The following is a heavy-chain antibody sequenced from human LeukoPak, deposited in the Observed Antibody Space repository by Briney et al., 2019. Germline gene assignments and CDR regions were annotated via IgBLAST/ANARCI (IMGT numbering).Heavy chain of an antibody. CDR3: ARDRGGSYYSNYFDY. Sequence: ASETLSLTCTVSGGSISSGSYYWSWIRQPAGKGLEWIGRIYTSGSTNYNPSLKSRVTISVDTSKNQFSLELSSVTAADTAVYYCARDRGGSYYSNYFDYWGQGTLVTVSS. CDR2: IYTSGST. J-gene: IGHJ4*02. CDR1: GGSISSGSYY. D-gene: IGHD1-26*01. V-gene: IGHV4-61*02.